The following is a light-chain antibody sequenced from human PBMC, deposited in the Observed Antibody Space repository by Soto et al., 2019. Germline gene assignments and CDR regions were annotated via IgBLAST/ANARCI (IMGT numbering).Light chain of an antibody. CDR2: DAS. V-gene: IGKV3-11*01. J-gene: IGKJ4*01. CDR1: QSVSSY. CDR3: QQRSNWPLT. Sequence: EIVLTQSPATLSLSPGERATLSCRASQSVSSYLAWYQQKPGQAPRLLIYDASNRATGIPARFSGSGSGTDFPLTISSLEPEDFAVYYWQQRSNWPLTFGGGTKVEIK.